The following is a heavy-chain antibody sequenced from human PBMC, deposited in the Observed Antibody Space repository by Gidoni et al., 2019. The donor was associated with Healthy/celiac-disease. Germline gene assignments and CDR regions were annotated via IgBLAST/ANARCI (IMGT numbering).Heavy chain of an antibody. CDR2: IIPILGIA. V-gene: IGHV1-69*04. D-gene: IGHD3-22*01. CDR3: ARTQTNPWLVLYY. Sequence: VQLAQSGAEGKKPGSAVKVSCRASGGTCSSYAISWVRQAPGQGLAGMGRIIPILGIANYAQKFQGRVTITADKSTSTAYMELSSLRSEDTAVYYCARTQTNPWLVLYYWGQGTLVTVSS. CDR1: GGTCSSYA. J-gene: IGHJ4*02.